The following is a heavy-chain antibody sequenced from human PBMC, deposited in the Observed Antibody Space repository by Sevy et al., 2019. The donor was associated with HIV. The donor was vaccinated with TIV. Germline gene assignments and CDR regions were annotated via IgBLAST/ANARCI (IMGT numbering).Heavy chain of an antibody. CDR2: IKSKTDGGTT. J-gene: IGHJ6*02. CDR3: TTSVTTETYYYDYGMDV. V-gene: IGHV3-15*01. D-gene: IGHD4-4*01. CDR1: GFTFSNAW. Sequence: GGSLRLSCAASGFTFSNAWMSWVRQAPGKGLEWVGRIKSKTDGGTTDYAAPVKGRFTISRDDSKNTLYLQMNSLKTEDTAVYYCTTSVTTETYYYDYGMDVWGQGTTVTVSS.